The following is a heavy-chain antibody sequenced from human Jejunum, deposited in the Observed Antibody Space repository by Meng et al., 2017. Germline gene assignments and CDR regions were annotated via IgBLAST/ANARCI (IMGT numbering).Heavy chain of an antibody. J-gene: IGHJ4*02. V-gene: IGHV3-7*01. CDR3: ARDPLGGYSGDYRAFF. D-gene: IGHD3-10*01. CDR2: INKDGSQK. CDR1: GFTFSSYS. Sequence: GGSLRLSCATSGFTFSSYSLSWVRQAPGKGLEWVATINKDGSQKTYLNSVEGRFFISRDNGKNSFYLQLNSLTGDDTAVYFCARDPLGGYSGDYRAFFWGQGTSVTVSS.